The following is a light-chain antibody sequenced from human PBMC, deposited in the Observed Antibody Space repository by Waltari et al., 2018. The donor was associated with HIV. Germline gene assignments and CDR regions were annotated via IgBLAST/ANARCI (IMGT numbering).Light chain of an antibody. CDR1: SSDVGGYNY. Sequence: QSALTQPASVSASPGQSITISSTGTSSDVGGYNYVSWYRQHPGEAPKVIIYEVNRRPSGVSNRFTASKSGNTASLAISGLQPEDEADYFCSSYTSSSTHVFGPGTKVTVL. V-gene: IGLV2-14*03. J-gene: IGLJ1*01. CDR2: EVN. CDR3: SSYTSSSTHV.